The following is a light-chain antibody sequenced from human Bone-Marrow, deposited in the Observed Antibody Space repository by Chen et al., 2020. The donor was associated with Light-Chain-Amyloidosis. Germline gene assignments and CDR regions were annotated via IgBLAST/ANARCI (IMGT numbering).Light chain of an antibody. CDR1: QSLLHINGYDY. J-gene: IGKJ1*01. Sequence: DIVMTQSPLSLPVTPGEPASISCRSSQSLLHINGYDYLNWYLQKPGQSPQLLSYLGPNRASWDPDRFSGSGAGTDFTLKVSRVEAEDVGFYYCMQTLQTPTFGQGTKVEIK. V-gene: IGKV2-28*01. CDR3: MQTLQTPT. CDR2: LGP.